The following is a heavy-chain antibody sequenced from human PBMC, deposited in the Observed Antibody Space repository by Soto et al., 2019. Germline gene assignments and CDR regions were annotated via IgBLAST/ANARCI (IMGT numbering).Heavy chain of an antibody. Sequence: PSETLSLTCTVSGGSISSGGYYWSWIRQHPGKGLEWIGYIYYSGSTYYNPSLKSRVTISVDTSKNQFSLKLNSVTAADTAVYYCARARGDYVWGSYRSCPFDYWGQGALVTVSS. D-gene: IGHD3-16*02. CDR3: ARARGDYVWGSYRSCPFDY. CDR1: GGSISSGGYY. V-gene: IGHV4-31*03. CDR2: IYYSGST. J-gene: IGHJ4*02.